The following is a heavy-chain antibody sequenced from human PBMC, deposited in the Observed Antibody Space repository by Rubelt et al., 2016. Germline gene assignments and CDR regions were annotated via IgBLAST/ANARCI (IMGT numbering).Heavy chain of an antibody. Sequence: EVQLVESGGGLVKPGGSLRLSCAASGFTFSSYSMNWVRQAPGKGLEWVSSISSSSSYIYYADSVKGRFTISRDNAKNSLYLQMNSLRAEETAVYYCARGPRLRWGGTLDYWGQGTLVTVSS. D-gene: IGHD4-23*01. CDR1: GFTFSSYS. V-gene: IGHV3-21*01. CDR3: ARGPRLRWGGTLDY. J-gene: IGHJ4*02. CDR2: ISSSSSYI.